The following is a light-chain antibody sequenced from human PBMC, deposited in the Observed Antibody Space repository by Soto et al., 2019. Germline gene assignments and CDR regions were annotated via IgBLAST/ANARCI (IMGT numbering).Light chain of an antibody. Sequence: QLVLTQSPSASASLGASVNLTCTLSSGHSSYAIAWHQQQPEKGPRYLMNLNSDGSHSKGDGIPDRFSGSSSGAERYLIISSLQSEDEADYYCQTWGTGTVVFGGGTQLTVL. V-gene: IGLV4-69*01. CDR3: QTWGTGTVV. CDR2: LNSDGSH. J-gene: IGLJ2*01. CDR1: SGHSSYA.